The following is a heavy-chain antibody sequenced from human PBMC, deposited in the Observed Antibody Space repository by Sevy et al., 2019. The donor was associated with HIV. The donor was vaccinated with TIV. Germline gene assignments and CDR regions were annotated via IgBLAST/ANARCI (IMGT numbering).Heavy chain of an antibody. CDR2: ISAYNGNT. CDR1: GYTFTSYG. D-gene: IGHD2-15*01. J-gene: IGHJ4*02. Sequence: ASVKVSCKASGYTFTSYGISWVRQAPGQGLEWMGWISAYNGNTNYSQKLQGRVTMTTDTSTSTAYMELRSLRSDDKAVYYGARDLRYIVVVVAAAHPYFDYWGQGTLVTVSS. V-gene: IGHV1-18*01. CDR3: ARDLRYIVVVVAAAHPYFDY.